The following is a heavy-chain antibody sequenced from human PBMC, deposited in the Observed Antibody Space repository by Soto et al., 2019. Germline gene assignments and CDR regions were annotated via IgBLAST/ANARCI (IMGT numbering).Heavy chain of an antibody. D-gene: IGHD5-12*01. CDR1: GYTFTSYY. J-gene: IGHJ4*02. Sequence: ASVKVSCKASGYTFTSYYMHLVRQAPGQGLEWMGIINPSGGSTSYAQKFQGRVTMTRDTSTSTVYMELSSLRSEDTAVYYCARAWPGRDGYNPTFDYWGQGTLVTVSS. CDR2: INPSGGST. CDR3: ARAWPGRDGYNPTFDY. V-gene: IGHV1-46*01.